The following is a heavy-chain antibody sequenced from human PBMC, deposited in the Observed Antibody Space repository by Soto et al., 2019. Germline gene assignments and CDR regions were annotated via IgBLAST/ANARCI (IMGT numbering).Heavy chain of an antibody. Sequence: GSLRLSCAASGFTFSSYGMHWVRQAPGKGLEWVAVISYDGSNKYYADSVKGRFTISRDNSKNTLYLQMNSLRAEDTAVYYCAKGLRYYYDSSGPNWFDPWGQGTLVTVSS. V-gene: IGHV3-30*18. CDR1: GFTFSSYG. J-gene: IGHJ5*02. CDR3: AKGLRYYYDSSGPNWFDP. D-gene: IGHD3-22*01. CDR2: ISYDGSNK.